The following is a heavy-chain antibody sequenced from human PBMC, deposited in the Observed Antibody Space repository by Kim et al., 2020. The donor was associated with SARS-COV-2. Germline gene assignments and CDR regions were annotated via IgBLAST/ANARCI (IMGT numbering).Heavy chain of an antibody. J-gene: IGHJ6*02. V-gene: IGHV1-2*04. CDR2: INPNSGGT. D-gene: IGHD3-22*01. CDR1: GYTFTGYY. CDR3: ARGTTRTPWTMIVVVITRDXXYYGMDV. Sequence: ASVKVSCKASGYTFTGYYMHWVRQAPGQGLEWMGWINPNSGGTNYAQKFQGWVTMTRDTSISTAYMELSRLRSDDTAVYYCARGTTRTPWTMIVVVITRDXXYYGMDVXGQGTXVTXSS.